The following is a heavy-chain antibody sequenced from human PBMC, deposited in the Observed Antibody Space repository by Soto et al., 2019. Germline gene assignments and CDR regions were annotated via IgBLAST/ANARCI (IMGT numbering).Heavy chain of an antibody. CDR1: GFTFSTYW. V-gene: IGHV3-7*01. Sequence: EVQLMESGGGLVQPGGSLRLSCAASGFTFSTYWMDWVLQTPGKGLEWVANINQDGSEKNYVDSVKGRFTIYRDNAKNSLYLQMSSLTAEDSALYYCSRSLDSWGQGTLVTVSS. CDR3: SRSLDS. CDR2: INQDGSEK. J-gene: IGHJ4*02.